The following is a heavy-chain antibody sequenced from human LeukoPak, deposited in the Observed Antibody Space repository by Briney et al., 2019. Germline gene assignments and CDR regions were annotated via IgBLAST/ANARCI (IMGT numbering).Heavy chain of an antibody. CDR1: GFTFSDYW. J-gene: IGHJ6*02. D-gene: IGHD1-1*01. Sequence: GGALRLSCAVSGFTFSDYWMHWVRQDPGKGLMWVSRISSDGSRTTYADFVKGRFTISRDNAKNTLYLQMNSLRVDDTAIYYCAKDLWNAPGGEFFYYGMDVWGQGTTVTVSS. CDR3: AKDLWNAPGGEFFYYGMDV. CDR2: ISSDGSRT. V-gene: IGHV3-74*01.